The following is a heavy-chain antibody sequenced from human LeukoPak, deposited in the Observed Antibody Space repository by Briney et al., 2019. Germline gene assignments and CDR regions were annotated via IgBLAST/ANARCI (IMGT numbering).Heavy chain of an antibody. J-gene: IGHJ5*02. V-gene: IGHV4-38-2*02. CDR1: GYSISRGYF. D-gene: IGHD6-13*01. CDR3: ARVPPLRGSNWYGRWFDP. Sequence: PSETLSLTCCLSGYSISRGYFWGWIRQTPVKGLEWIATIYESGTYNSPSLKSRLTISMDTSKNQFFLNLRSATAADTAIYYCARVPPLRGSNWYGRWFDPWGQGILVTVSS. CDR2: IYESGT.